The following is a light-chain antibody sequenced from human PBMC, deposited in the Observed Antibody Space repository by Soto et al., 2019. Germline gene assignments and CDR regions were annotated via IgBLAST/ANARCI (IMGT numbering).Light chain of an antibody. V-gene: IGLV2-11*01. CDR1: SSDVGGYNY. CDR3: CSYAGTYTLV. CDR2: DVN. J-gene: IGLJ2*01. Sequence: QSVLTQPRSVSGSPGQSVTISCTGTSSDVGGYNYDSWYQHHPGKAPKLMIFDVNKRPSGVPDRFSGSKSGNTASLTISGLQAEDEADYCCCSYAGTYTLVFGGGTKLTVL.